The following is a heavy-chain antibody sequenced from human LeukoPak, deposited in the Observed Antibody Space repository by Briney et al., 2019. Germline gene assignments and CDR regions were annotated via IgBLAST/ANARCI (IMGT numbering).Heavy chain of an antibody. CDR3: ARTVLLAARPFDC. J-gene: IGHJ4*02. CDR2: INTNTGNP. Sequence: ASVKVSCKASGYTFTSYDINWVRQAPGQGLEWMGWINTNTGNPTYAQGFTGRFVFSLDTSVSTAYLQISSLQAEDTAVYYCARTVLLAARPFDCWGQGTLVTVSS. CDR1: GYTFTSYD. V-gene: IGHV7-4-1*02. D-gene: IGHD6-6*01.